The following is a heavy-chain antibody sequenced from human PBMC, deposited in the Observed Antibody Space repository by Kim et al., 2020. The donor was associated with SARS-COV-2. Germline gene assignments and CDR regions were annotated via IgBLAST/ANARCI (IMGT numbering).Heavy chain of an antibody. CDR1: GYTFTGYY. CDR2: SNPNSGGT. Sequence: ASVKVSCKAXGYTFTGYYMHWVRQAPGQGLEWMGWSNPNSGGTNYAQKFQGRVTMTRDTSISTAYMELSRLRSDDTAVYYCARTPPVLRYFDWLYNPFDYWGQGTLVTVSS. J-gene: IGHJ4*02. V-gene: IGHV1-2*02. CDR3: ARTPPVLRYFDWLYNPFDY. D-gene: IGHD3-9*01.